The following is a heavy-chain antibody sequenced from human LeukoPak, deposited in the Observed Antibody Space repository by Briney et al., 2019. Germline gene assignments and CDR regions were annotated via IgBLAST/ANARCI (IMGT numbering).Heavy chain of an antibody. CDR2: IYSGGST. V-gene: IGHV3-53*01. CDR1: GFTVSSNY. CDR3: ARTETGYLDY. D-gene: IGHD3-9*01. Sequence: PGGSLRLSCAASGFTVSSNYMSWVRQAPGKGLEWVSVIYSGGSTYYADSVKGRFTIPRDNSKNTLYLQMNSLRAEDTAVYYCARTETGYLDYWGQGTLVTVSS. J-gene: IGHJ4*02.